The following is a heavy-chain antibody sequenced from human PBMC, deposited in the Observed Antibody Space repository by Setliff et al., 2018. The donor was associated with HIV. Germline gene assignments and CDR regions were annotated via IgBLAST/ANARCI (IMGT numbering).Heavy chain of an antibody. Sequence: QPGGSLRLSCTASGFTFINYEMNWVRQAPGKGLEWVAYISYSGSAIHYADSVKGRFTISRDNAKNSLYLQMNSLRAEDTAVYYCARVRDYYDSGAQAFDIWGQGTMVTVSS. D-gene: IGHD3-22*01. CDR1: GFTFINYE. V-gene: IGHV3-48*03. CDR2: ISYSGSAI. CDR3: ARVRDYYDSGAQAFDI. J-gene: IGHJ3*02.